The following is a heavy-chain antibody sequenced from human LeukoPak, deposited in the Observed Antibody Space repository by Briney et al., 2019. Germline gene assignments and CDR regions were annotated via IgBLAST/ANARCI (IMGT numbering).Heavy chain of an antibody. V-gene: IGHV4-34*01. CDR3: ARGLCGSGGCNYNYYGMDV. CDR1: GGSFSGYY. CDR2: IYHSGST. J-gene: IGHJ6*02. D-gene: IGHD3-10*01. Sequence: SETLSLTCAGNGGSFSGYYWSWIRQPPGKGLEWVGEIYHSGSTKYNPSLKSRVTMSEDTSKNQFSLKLSSVTAADTAVYYCARGLCGSGGCNYNYYGMDVWGQGTTVTVSS.